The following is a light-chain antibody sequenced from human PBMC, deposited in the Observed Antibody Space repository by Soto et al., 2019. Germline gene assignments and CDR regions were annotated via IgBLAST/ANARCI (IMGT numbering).Light chain of an antibody. CDR2: GAS. J-gene: IGKJ2*01. Sequence: EIVMTQSPATLSVSPGERATLSCRASQSVSSNLAWYRQKPGQAPRLLIYGASTRATGIPARFSGSGSGTEFTLTISSLQSEDFAVYYGQQYNNWPPPYSFGQGTKLEIK. V-gene: IGKV3-15*01. CDR3: QQYNNWPPPYS. CDR1: QSVSSN.